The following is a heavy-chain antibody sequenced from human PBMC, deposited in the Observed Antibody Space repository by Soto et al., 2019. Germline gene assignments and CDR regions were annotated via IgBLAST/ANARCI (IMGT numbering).Heavy chain of an antibody. V-gene: IGHV3-33*01. CDR3: TRTNDTRGGAYDF. J-gene: IGHJ3*01. D-gene: IGHD3-22*01. Sequence: QVQLVESGGGVVQPGRSLRLFCAASGFIFDNDGMNWVRQAPGKGLEWVASIWYDGSQVYYGEPVKGRFTISRDNSKDTLFPQMSSLRAEDTAVYYCTRTNDTRGGAYDFWGQGTKVTVSS. CDR2: IWYDGSQV. CDR1: GFIFDNDG.